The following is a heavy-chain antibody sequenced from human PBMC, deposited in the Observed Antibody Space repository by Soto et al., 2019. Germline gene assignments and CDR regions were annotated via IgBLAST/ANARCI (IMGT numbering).Heavy chain of an antibody. J-gene: IGHJ5*02. Sequence: PSETLSLTCTVAGRSISSYYWSWVRQPPGKGLEWIGYIYYIGSTNYNPSLKSRVPISVDTSKNQFPLKLSSVTAADTAVYYCARDVAEAGLTTHENNWLDPWGKGTLVTVP. CDR3: ARDVAEAGLTTHENNWLDP. CDR1: GRSISSYY. D-gene: IGHD6-19*01. CDR2: IYYIGST. V-gene: IGHV4-59*01.